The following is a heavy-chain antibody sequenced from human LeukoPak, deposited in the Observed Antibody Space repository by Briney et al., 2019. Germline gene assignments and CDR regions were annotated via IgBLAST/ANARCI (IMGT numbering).Heavy chain of an antibody. J-gene: IGHJ3*02. Sequence: ASVKVSCKASGYTFTSYGISWVRQAPGQGLEWMGWISAYNGNTNYAQKLQGRVTMTTDTSTSTAYMELRSLRSDDTAVYYCARHTDYYGSGSYYNDAFDIWGQGTMVTVSS. CDR2: ISAYNGNT. CDR3: ARHTDYYGSGSYYNDAFDI. V-gene: IGHV1-18*01. D-gene: IGHD3-10*01. CDR1: GYTFTSYG.